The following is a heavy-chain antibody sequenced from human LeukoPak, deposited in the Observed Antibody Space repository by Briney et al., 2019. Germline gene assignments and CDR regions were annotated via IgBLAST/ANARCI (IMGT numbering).Heavy chain of an antibody. CDR1: KFTFSSYG. V-gene: IGHV3-30*02. CDR3: ARAGYFDY. J-gene: IGHJ4*02. CDR2: IRYDGGNK. Sequence: GGSLRLSCAASKFTFSSYGMHWVRQAPGKGLEWVAFIRYDGGNKYYADSVKGRFTVSRDNSKNTLYLQMNSLRAEDTAVYYCARAGYFDYWGQGTLVTVSS.